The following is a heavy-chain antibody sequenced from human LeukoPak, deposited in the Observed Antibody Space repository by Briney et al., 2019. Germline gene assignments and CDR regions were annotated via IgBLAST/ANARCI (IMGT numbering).Heavy chain of an antibody. Sequence: GGSLRLSCVASGFTVSSSYISWVRQAPGKGLEWVSVIYSGGSTYYADSVKGRFTISRDNSKNTLYLQMNSLRAEDTAVYYCAKDLYDFWSGSHDAFDIWGQGTMVTVSS. V-gene: IGHV3-53*05. CDR1: GFTVSSSY. J-gene: IGHJ3*02. D-gene: IGHD3-3*01. CDR2: IYSGGST. CDR3: AKDLYDFWSGSHDAFDI.